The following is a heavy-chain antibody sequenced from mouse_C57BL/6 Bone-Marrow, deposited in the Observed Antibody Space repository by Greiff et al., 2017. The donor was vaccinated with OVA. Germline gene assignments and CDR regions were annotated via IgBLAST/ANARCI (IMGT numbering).Heavy chain of an antibody. CDR3: AMGYGNYWFAY. Sequence: QVQLQQSGAELARPGASVKLSCKASGYTFTSYGISWVKQRTGQGLEWIGEIYPRSGNTYYNEKFKGKATLTVEKSSSTVYLELSRLTSDDSAVYYCAMGYGNYWFAYWGQGTLVTVSA. V-gene: IGHV1-81*01. J-gene: IGHJ3*01. CDR1: GYTFTSYG. CDR2: IYPRSGNT. D-gene: IGHD2-1*01.